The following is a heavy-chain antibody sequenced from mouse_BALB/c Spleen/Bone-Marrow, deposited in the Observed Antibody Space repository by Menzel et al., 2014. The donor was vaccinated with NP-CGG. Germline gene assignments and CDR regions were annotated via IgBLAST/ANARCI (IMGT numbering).Heavy chain of an antibody. V-gene: IGHV3-2*02. CDR1: GYSITSDYA. CDR2: ISYSGDT. D-gene: IGHD1-1*01. Sequence: DVKLQESGPGLVKPSQSLSLTCTVTGYSITSDYAWNWIRQFPGNKLEWMGYISYSGDTSYNPSLKGRISITRDTSKNQFFLQLNSVTTADTATYYCARRGYYGSSLDYWGQGTTLTVSS. CDR3: ARRGYYGSSLDY. J-gene: IGHJ2*01.